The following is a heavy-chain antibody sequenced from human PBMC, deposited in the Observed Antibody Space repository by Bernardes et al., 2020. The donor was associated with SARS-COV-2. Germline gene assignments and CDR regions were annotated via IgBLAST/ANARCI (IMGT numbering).Heavy chain of an antibody. CDR1: GGSISSYY. V-gene: IGHV4-59*01. Sequence: SETLSLTCTVSGGSISSYYWSWIRQPPGKGLEWIGYIYYSGSTNYNPSLKSRVTISVDTSKNQFSLKRSSVTASDTAVYYCARAPVVIQWPLYYYYGMEVWGQGTTVTVSS. J-gene: IGHJ6*02. CDR3: ARAPVVIQWPLYYYYGMEV. CDR2: IYYSGST. D-gene: IGHD2-15*01.